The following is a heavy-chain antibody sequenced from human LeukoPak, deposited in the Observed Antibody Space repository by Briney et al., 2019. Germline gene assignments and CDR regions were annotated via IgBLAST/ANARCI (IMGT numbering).Heavy chain of an antibody. V-gene: IGHV4-34*01. J-gene: IGHJ4*02. D-gene: IGHD3-16*02. CDR2: INHSGST. CDR3: ARDFYYDYVWGSYRYFDY. Sequence: SETLSLTCAVYGGSFSGYYWSWFRQPPGKGLEWIGEINHSGSTNYNPSLKSRVTMSVDTSKNQFSLKLSSVTAADTAVYYCARDFYYDYVWGSYRYFDYWGQGTLVTVSS. CDR1: GGSFSGYY.